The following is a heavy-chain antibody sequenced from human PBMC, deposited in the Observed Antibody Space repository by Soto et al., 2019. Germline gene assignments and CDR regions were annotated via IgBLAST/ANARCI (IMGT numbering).Heavy chain of an antibody. CDR3: ARVRREYDNSGPVDY. CDR2: IYYGGST. J-gene: IGHJ4*02. V-gene: IGHV4-30-2*01. Sequence: PSETLSLTCAVSGGSISSGGYSWNWIRQPPGKGLEWVGYIYYGGSTNYNPSLKSRVTMSVDRSRSQFSLKLNSVTAADTAVYYCARVRREYDNSGPVDYWGQGTLVTVSS. D-gene: IGHD3-22*01. CDR1: GGSISSGGYS.